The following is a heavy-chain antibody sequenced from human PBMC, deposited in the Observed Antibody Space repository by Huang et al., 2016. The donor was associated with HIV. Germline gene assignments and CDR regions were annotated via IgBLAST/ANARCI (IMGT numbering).Heavy chain of an antibody. J-gene: IGHJ3*02. D-gene: IGHD1-7*01. Sequence: EVQLVESGGGLVRPGGSLTLSCAASGFTFSDYSMSWVRQAPGKGMEWGENIRGSSTYIDYVDSVKDRFAISRDNAKNVLFLQMNSLRAEDTAIYYCARRYNWNYVAHGFDIWGQGTMVTVSS. CDR3: ARRYNWNYVAHGFDI. CDR2: IRGSSTYI. CDR1: GFTFSDYS. V-gene: IGHV3-21*05.